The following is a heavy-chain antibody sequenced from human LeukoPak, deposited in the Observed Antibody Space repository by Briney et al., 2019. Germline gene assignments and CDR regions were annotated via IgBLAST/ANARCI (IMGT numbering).Heavy chain of an antibody. CDR1: GGCISSYY. D-gene: IGHD1-26*01. CDR2: IYYSGST. Sequence: SETLSLTCTVSGGCISSYYWSWIRQPPGMGLEWIGCIYYSGSTNYNPSLKSRVTISVDTSKNQFSPKLSSVTAADTAVYYCARDSGSYVYWGQGTLVTVSS. J-gene: IGHJ4*02. CDR3: ARDSGSYVY. V-gene: IGHV4-59*12.